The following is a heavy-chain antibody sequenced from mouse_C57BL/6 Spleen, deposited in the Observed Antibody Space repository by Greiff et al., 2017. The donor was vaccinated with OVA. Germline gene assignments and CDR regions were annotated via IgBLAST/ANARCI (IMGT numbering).Heavy chain of an antibody. D-gene: IGHD2-5*01. CDR1: GFTFSSYA. V-gene: IGHV5-4*01. J-gene: IGHJ2*01. Sequence: EVQGVESGGGLVKPGGSLKLSCAASGFTFSSYAMSWVRQTPEKRLEWVATISDGGSYTYYPDNVKGRFTISRDNAKNNLYLQMSHLKSEDTAMYYCARDHYSNPWDYWGQGTTLTVSS. CDR2: ISDGGSYT. CDR3: ARDHYSNPWDY.